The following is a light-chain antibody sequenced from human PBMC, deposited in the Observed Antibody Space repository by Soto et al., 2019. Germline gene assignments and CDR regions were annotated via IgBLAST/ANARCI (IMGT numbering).Light chain of an antibody. Sequence: IVLTQSPVTLFLSPGERATLSCRASQHISTFLAWYQHKVGQAPRLLISDASKRATGTPARFSGSGSGTDFTLTISSLEPEDFAVYYCQQRSYGYTFGQGTKLEI. CDR3: QQRSYGYT. J-gene: IGKJ2*01. V-gene: IGKV3-11*01. CDR2: DAS. CDR1: QHISTF.